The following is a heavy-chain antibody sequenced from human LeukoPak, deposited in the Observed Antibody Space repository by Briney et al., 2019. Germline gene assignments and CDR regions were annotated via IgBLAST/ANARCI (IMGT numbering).Heavy chain of an antibody. V-gene: IGHV3-30*18. D-gene: IGHD3-3*01. Sequence: SGGSLRLSCAASGFTVSSNYMSWVRQAPGKGLEWVAVILYDGSNKYYADSVKGRFTISRDNSRNTLYLQMNSLRPDDTAVYYCAKGWGIPIFGVVTNWGQGTLVTVSS. J-gene: IGHJ4*02. CDR1: GFTVSSNY. CDR3: AKGWGIPIFGVVTN. CDR2: ILYDGSNK.